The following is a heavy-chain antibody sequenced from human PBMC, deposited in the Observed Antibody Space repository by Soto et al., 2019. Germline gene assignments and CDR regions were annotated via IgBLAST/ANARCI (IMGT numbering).Heavy chain of an antibody. V-gene: IGHV4-31*03. D-gene: IGHD3-16*01. CDR1: GGSISSGGYY. CDR3: ARDLGPTRPYYYYYGMDV. CDR2: IYYSGST. Sequence: SETLSLTCTVSGGSISSGGYYWSWIRQHPGKGLEWIGYIYYSGSTYYNPSLKNRVTISVDTSKNQFSLKLSSVTAADTAVYYCARDLGPTRPYYYYYGMDVWRQGTTVTVSS. J-gene: IGHJ6*02.